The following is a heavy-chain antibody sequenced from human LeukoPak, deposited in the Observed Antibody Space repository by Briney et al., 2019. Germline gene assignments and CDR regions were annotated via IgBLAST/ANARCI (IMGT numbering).Heavy chain of an antibody. V-gene: IGHV4-61*01. CDR3: ARDGEYYGSGSYYKKPYYYYGMDV. Sequence: SETLSLTCTVSGGSVSSGSYYWSWILQPPGEGLEWIGYIYYSGSTNYNPSLKSRVTVSVDTSKNQFSLKLSSVTAADTAVYYCARDGEYYGSGSYYKKPYYYYGMDVWGKGTTVTVSS. CDR2: IYYSGST. D-gene: IGHD3-10*01. J-gene: IGHJ6*04. CDR1: GGSVSSGSYY.